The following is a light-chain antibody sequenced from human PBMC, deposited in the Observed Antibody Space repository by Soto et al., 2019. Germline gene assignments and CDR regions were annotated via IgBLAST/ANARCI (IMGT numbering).Light chain of an antibody. CDR1: ISDVAGYNY. CDR2: DVT. CDR3: SSYAGSNNLV. V-gene: IGLV2-11*01. Sequence: QSALTQPRSVSGSPGQSVTISCTGTISDVAGYNYVSWYQHHPGKAPKLLISDVTKRPSWVPDRFSASKSGSTASLTISELQAEDEADYYYSSYAGSNNLVFSGGTKVTVL. J-gene: IGLJ2*01.